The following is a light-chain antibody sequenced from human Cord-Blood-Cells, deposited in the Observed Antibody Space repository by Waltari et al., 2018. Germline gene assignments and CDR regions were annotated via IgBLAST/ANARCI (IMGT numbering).Light chain of an antibody. CDR2: WAS. CDR1: QSVLYSSNNKNY. CDR3: QQYYSTPLT. Sequence: DIVMTQSPDSLAVSLGERATINCKSSQSVLYSSNNKNYLAWYQQKPGQPPKLLIYWASTRESGVPDRCRGSGSGTEFTLTISSLQAEDVAVYYCQQYYSTPLTFGGGTKVEIK. J-gene: IGKJ4*01. V-gene: IGKV4-1*01.